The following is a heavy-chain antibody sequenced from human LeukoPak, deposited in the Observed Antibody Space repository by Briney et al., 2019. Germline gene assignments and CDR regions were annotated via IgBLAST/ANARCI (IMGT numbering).Heavy chain of an antibody. Sequence: GGSLRLSCAASGFTFSSYSMNWVRQAPGKGLEWVSSISSSSSYIYYADSVKGRFTISRDDAKNSLYLQMNSLRAEDTAVYYCARDGDYYDSRGDAFDIWGQGAMVTVAS. J-gene: IGHJ3*02. V-gene: IGHV3-21*01. CDR2: ISSSSSYI. CDR1: GFTFSSYS. D-gene: IGHD3-22*01. CDR3: ARDGDYYDSRGDAFDI.